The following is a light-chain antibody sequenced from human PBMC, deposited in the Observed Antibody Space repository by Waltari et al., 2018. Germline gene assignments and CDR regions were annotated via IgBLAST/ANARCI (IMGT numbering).Light chain of an antibody. Sequence: QSALTQPAAVSGSPGQSITISCTGTSSDVGGYKYVSWFQQKPGEVPKLILYEVNNRPSGVSNRFSGSKSGNTASRTISGLQAEDEADYFCSSYTRISTFVFGTGTEVSVL. J-gene: IGLJ1*01. CDR1: SSDVGGYKY. V-gene: IGLV2-14*01. CDR3: SSYTRISTFV. CDR2: EVN.